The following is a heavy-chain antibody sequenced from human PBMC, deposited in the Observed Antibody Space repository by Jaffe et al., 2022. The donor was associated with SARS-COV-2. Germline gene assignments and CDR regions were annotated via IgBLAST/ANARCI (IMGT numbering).Heavy chain of an antibody. J-gene: IGHJ6*03. CDR2: INNSGST. CDR3: ASSRRYRDYDWDYYMDV. CDR1: GGSFSGYY. Sequence: QVQLQQWGAGLLKPSETLSLTCAVYGGSFSGYYWSWIRQPPGKGLEWIGEINNSGSTIYNPSLKSRVTISVDTSKYQFSLKVTSVTAADTAVYYCASSRRYRDYDWDYYMDVWGKGTTVSVSS. D-gene: IGHD5-12*01. V-gene: IGHV4-34*01.